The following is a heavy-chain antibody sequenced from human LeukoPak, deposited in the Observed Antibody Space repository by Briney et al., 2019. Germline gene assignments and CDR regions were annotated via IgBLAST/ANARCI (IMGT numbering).Heavy chain of an antibody. V-gene: IGHV3-30*04. J-gene: IGHJ4*02. CDR1: GFTFSSYA. CDR2: ISYDGSNK. D-gene: IGHD4-17*01. CDR3: ARDGHYGLEDPYFDY. Sequence: GGSLRLSCAASGFTFSSYAMHWVRQAPGKGLEWVAVISYDGSNKYYADSVKGRFTIFRDNSKSTLYLQMNSLRAEDTAVYYCARDGHYGLEDPYFDYWGQGTLVTVSS.